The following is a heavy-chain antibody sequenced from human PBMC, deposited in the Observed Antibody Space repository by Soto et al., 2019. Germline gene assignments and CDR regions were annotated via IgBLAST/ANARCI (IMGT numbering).Heavy chain of an antibody. CDR3: AKARHGSGTYSYFDY. CDR2: IWYDGSNE. J-gene: IGHJ4*02. Sequence: QVQLVESGGGVVQPGRSLRLSCAASGFTFSSYAMHWVRQAPGNGLEWVAVIWYDGSNENYADSVKGRFTISRDNSKNTLDLQMNSLRTEDTAVYYCAKARHGSGTYSYFDYWGQGILVTVSS. CDR1: GFTFSSYA. V-gene: IGHV3-30*18. D-gene: IGHD3-10*01.